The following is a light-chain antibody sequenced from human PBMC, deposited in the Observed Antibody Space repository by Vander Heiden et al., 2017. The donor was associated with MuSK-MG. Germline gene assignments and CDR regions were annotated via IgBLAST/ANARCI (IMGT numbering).Light chain of an antibody. V-gene: IGKV4-1*01. CDR1: QTVLYSSDNKNY. J-gene: IGKJ1*01. CDR3: QQDDGAPQT. CDR2: WAS. Sequence: DIVMTQSPDSLAVSLGERATINCKSSQTVLYSSDNKNYLAWYQQKPGQPPKLLIYWASTRQSGVPDRFSDSGSGTDFTLTISSLQAEDVAVYYCQQDDGAPQTFGQGTKVEIK.